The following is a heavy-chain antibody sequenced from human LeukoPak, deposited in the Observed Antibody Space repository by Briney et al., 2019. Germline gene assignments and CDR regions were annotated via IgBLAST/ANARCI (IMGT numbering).Heavy chain of an antibody. V-gene: IGHV3-11*06. CDR3: ARDLVRGTSDY. J-gene: IGHJ4*02. Sequence: GGSLRLPCAASGFTFSDYYMSWIRQAPGKGLQWVSYISSGSSYTNYADSVKGRFTISRDNAKNSLYLQMNGLRDEDTAVYYCARDLVRGTSDYWGQGTLVTVSS. CDR1: GFTFSDYY. D-gene: IGHD3-10*01. CDR2: ISSGSSYT.